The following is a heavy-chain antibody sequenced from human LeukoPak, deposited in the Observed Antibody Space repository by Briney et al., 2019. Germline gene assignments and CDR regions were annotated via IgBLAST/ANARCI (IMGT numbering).Heavy chain of an antibody. J-gene: IGHJ5*02. Sequence: PGGSLRLSCAASGFTFATYEINWVRRAPGKGLEWVSYISGSGTGIYSADSVKGRFSISRDNAKNSVYLQMNSLRVEDTAVYYCARTMRNWFDPWGQGTLVTVSS. D-gene: IGHD3-22*01. CDR1: GFTFATYE. CDR2: ISGSGTGI. CDR3: ARTMRNWFDP. V-gene: IGHV3-48*03.